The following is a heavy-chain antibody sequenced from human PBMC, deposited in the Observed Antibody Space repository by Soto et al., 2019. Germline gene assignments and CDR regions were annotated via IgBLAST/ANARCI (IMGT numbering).Heavy chain of an antibody. CDR2: INHSGST. CDR3: ARRRNNYYGSGSYYTH. J-gene: IGHJ4*02. D-gene: IGHD3-10*01. V-gene: IGHV4-34*01. Sequence: SETLSLTCAVYGGSFSGYYWSWIRQRPGKGLEWIGEINHSGSTNYNPSLKSRVTISVDTSKNQFSLKLSSVTAADTAVYYCARRRNNYYGSGSYYTHWGQGTLVTV. CDR1: GGSFSGYY.